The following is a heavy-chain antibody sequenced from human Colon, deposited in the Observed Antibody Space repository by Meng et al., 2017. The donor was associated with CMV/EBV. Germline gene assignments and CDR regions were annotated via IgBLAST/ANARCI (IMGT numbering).Heavy chain of an antibody. J-gene: IGHJ4*02. Sequence: SWKASGYIFTGYWIHWVRQAPGQGLEWLGWINPNSGATKSADRFQGKITMSRDTSINTAYMELRRLTSDDAAVYFCARGYSNYIEYWGQGTPVTVSS. V-gene: IGHV1-2*02. CDR3: ARGYSNYIEY. CDR2: INPNSGAT. CDR1: GYIFTGYW. D-gene: IGHD5-18*01.